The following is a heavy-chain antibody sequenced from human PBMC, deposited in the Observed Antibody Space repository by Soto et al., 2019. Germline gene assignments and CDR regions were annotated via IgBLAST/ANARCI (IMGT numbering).Heavy chain of an antibody. CDR2: ISWNSGSI. CDR1: GFIFEDYA. V-gene: IGHV3-9*01. J-gene: IGHJ3*02. CDR3: ARGLSYGLGSYVLFDAFDT. Sequence: EVQVVESGGGLVQPGRSLRLSCAASGFIFEDYAMHWVRQAPGKGLEWVSGISWNSGSIDYPDSVTGRFTISRDNAKNSLYLQMNNLRTEDTALYYCARGLSYGLGSYVLFDAFDTWGQGTRVTVSS. D-gene: IGHD3-10*01.